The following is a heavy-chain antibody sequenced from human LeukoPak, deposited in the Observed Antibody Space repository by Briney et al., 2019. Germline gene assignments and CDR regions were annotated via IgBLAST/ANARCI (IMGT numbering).Heavy chain of an antibody. Sequence: SETLSLTCTVSGGSISNYYWSWIRQPPGKGLEWIGYIYYSGSTNYNPSLKSRVTISVDRSKNQFSLKLSSVTAADTAVYYCARGRVTTGLDYWGQGTLVTVSS. J-gene: IGHJ4*02. CDR3: ARGRVTTGLDY. D-gene: IGHD4-17*01. CDR1: GGSISNYY. V-gene: IGHV4-59*12. CDR2: IYYSGST.